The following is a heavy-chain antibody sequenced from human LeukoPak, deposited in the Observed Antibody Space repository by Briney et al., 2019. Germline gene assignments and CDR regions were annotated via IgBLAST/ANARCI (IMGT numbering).Heavy chain of an antibody. J-gene: IGHJ4*02. CDR3: AATMMLAVNLVDY. CDR2: INPKSGAT. Sequence: ASVKVSCKASGYTFTSYDINWVRQAPGQGLEWLGWINPKSGATNYAQKFQGRVTMTRDTSISTAYMELSRLTSDDTAVYYCAATMMLAVNLVDYWGQGTLVTVSS. V-gene: IGHV1-2*02. CDR1: GYTFTSYD. D-gene: IGHD3-22*01.